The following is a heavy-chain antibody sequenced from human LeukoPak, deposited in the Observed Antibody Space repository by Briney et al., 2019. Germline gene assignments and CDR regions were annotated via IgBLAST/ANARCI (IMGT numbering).Heavy chain of an antibody. D-gene: IGHD2-15*01. CDR2: VSGSGGSTYST. J-gene: IGHJ3*01. V-gene: IGHV3-23*01. CDR1: GFHSSSYA. CDR3: VRSNIVVVAAAGDV. Sequence: GGSLRLSCAASGFHSSSYAMNWVRQAPGKGLEWVSSVSGSGGSTYSTYYADSLKGRITVSRDDSKNTFYLQMISLRDEDTAVYYCVRSNIVVVAAAGDVWGQGTLVTVSS.